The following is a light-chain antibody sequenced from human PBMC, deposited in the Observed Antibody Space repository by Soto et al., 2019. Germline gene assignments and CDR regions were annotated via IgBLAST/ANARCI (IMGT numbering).Light chain of an antibody. CDR3: CSYAGSYTLYV. CDR1: SRDVGGYNY. Sequence: QSVLTQPRSVSGSPGQSVTISCTGTSRDVGGYNYVSWYQQHPGKAPKLMIYDVSERPSGVPDRFSGSKSGNTASLTISGLQAEDEAGYYCCSYAGSYTLYVFGTGTKVAVL. J-gene: IGLJ1*01. CDR2: DVS. V-gene: IGLV2-11*01.